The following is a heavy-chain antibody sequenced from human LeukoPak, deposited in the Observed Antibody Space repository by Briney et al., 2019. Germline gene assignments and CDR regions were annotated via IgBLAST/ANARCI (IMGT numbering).Heavy chain of an antibody. CDR3: ATNSSWFDY. CDR2: ISDSGST. V-gene: IGHV4-61*08. J-gene: IGHJ4*02. CDR1: GASVNSGDYY. Sequence: SETLSLTCTVSGASVNSGDYYWSWIRQPPGKGLEWIGYISDSGSTNYNPSLKSRVTISVDTSKNQLFLKLRSVTTADTAVYYCATNSSWFDYWGQGTLVTVSS. D-gene: IGHD6-13*01.